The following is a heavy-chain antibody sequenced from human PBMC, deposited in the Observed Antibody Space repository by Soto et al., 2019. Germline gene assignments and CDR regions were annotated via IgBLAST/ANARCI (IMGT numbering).Heavy chain of an antibody. J-gene: IGHJ4*02. D-gene: IGHD2-21*01. CDR2: IRSKANSYAT. CDR1: GFTFSGSA. Sequence: GGSLRLSCAASGFTFSGSAMHWVRQASGKGLEWVGRIRSKANSYATAYAASVQGRFTISRDDSKNTAYLQMNSLKTEATAVYYCTSHAVAMAIMRDHWGQGPMVTVSS. CDR3: TSHAVAMAIMRDH. V-gene: IGHV3-73*01.